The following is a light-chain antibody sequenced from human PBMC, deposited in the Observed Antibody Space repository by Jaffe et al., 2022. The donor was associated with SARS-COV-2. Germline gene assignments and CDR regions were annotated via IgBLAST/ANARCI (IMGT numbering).Light chain of an antibody. CDR2: DAS. CDR3: QQRSNWP. Sequence: EIVLTQSPATLSLSPGERATLSCRASQSLTSYLAWYQQKPGQAPRLLIYDASNRATGIPARFSGSGSGTDFTLTISSLEPEDFAVYYCQQRSNWPFGQGTKLEIK. J-gene: IGKJ2*01. V-gene: IGKV3-11*01. CDR1: QSLTSY.